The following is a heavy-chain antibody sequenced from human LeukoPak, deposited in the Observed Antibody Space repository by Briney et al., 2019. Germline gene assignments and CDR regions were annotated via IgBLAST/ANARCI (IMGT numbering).Heavy chain of an antibody. Sequence: PSETLSLTCAVYGGSFSGYYWSWIRQPPGKGLEWIGEINHSGSTNYNPSLKSRVTISVDTSKNQFSLKLSSVTAADTAVYYCARVGLVSGGYSWFYRPGFDYWGQGTLVTVSS. V-gene: IGHV4-34*01. CDR2: INHSGST. J-gene: IGHJ4*02. CDR1: GGSFSGYY. CDR3: ARVGLVSGGYSWFYRPGFDY. D-gene: IGHD5-18*01.